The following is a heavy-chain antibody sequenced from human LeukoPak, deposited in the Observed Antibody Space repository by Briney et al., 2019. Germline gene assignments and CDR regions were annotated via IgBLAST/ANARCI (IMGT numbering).Heavy chain of an antibody. CDR3: AQEGAHSNYDLL. D-gene: IGHD4-11*01. V-gene: IGHV1-2*06. CDR2: INPKSGGT. J-gene: IGHJ4*02. Sequence: ASVKVSCKASGYTFTGYDMHWVRQAPGQGLEWMGRINPKSGGTNYAQNFPGRVTMTRDTSLNTAYMELSSLTSDDTAVYYCAQEGAHSNYDLLWGQGTLVTVSS. CDR1: GYTFTGYD.